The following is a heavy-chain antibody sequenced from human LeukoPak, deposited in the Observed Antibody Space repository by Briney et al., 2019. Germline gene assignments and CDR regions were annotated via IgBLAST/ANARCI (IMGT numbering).Heavy chain of an antibody. Sequence: GGSLRLSCAASGFTFSSYGMHWVRQAPGKGLEWVAVIWYDESNKYYADSVKGRFTISRDNSKNTLYLQMNSLRAEDTAVYYCARGLRYFDWLVIDYWGQGTLVTVSS. CDR2: IWYDESNK. V-gene: IGHV3-33*01. CDR3: ARGLRYFDWLVIDY. J-gene: IGHJ4*02. CDR1: GFTFSSYG. D-gene: IGHD3-9*01.